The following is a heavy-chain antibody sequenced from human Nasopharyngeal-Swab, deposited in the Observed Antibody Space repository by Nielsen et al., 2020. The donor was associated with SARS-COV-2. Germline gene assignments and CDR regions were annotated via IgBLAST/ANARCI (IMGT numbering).Heavy chain of an antibody. J-gene: IGHJ4*02. CDR2: IYYSGST. Sequence: SRQPPGKGLEWIGSIYYSGSTYYNPSLSSRVTISVDTSKNHFSLKLSSVTAPDTAVYYCASRIAVASGHYRPFDYWGQGTLVTVSS. D-gene: IGHD6-19*01. V-gene: IGHV4-39*02. CDR3: ASRIAVASGHYRPFDY.